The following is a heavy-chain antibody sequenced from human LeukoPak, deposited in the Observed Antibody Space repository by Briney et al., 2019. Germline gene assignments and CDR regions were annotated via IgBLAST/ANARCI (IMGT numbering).Heavy chain of an antibody. D-gene: IGHD2-15*01. V-gene: IGHV4-31*03. Sequence: SETLSLTCTVSGGSISSGGYYWSWIRQHPGKGLEWVGYIYYSGSTYYNPSLKRRVTISVDTSKNQFSLKLSSVTAADTAVYYCARVIASQDSWFDPWGQGTLVTVSS. CDR2: IYYSGST. CDR3: ARVIASQDSWFDP. CDR1: GGSISSGGYY. J-gene: IGHJ5*02.